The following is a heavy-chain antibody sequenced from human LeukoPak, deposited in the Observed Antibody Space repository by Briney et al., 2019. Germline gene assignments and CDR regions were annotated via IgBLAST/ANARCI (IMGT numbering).Heavy chain of an antibody. CDR2: IYYSGST. D-gene: IGHD2-2*01. CDR3: ARDGSPAGYYFDY. Sequence: RSSETLSLTCTVSGGSISSYYWSWIRQPPGNGLEWIGYIYYSGSTNYNPSLKSRVTISVDTSKNQFSLKLSSVTAADTAVYYCARDGSPAGYYFDYWGQGTLVTVSS. CDR1: GGSISSYY. J-gene: IGHJ4*02. V-gene: IGHV4-59*01.